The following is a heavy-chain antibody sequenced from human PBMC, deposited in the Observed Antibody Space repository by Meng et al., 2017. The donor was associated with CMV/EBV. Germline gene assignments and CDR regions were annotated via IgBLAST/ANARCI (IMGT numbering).Heavy chain of an antibody. D-gene: IGHD3-9*01. Sequence: ASVKVSCKASEYTFIDHHMHWVRQAPGQGLEWMGWINPYSGDTKYAQKFQGRVTMTRDTSISTAYMELSRLRSDDTAVYYCARDSGRVLRYFDWVPPSGMDVWGQGTTVTVSS. CDR1: EYTFIDHH. J-gene: IGHJ6*02. CDR3: ARDSGRVLRYFDWVPPSGMDV. V-gene: IGHV1-2*02. CDR2: INPYSGDT.